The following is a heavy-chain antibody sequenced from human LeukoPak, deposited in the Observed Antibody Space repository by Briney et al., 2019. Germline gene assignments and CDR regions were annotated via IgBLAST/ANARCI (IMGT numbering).Heavy chain of an antibody. CDR1: GFTVSSNY. J-gene: IGHJ4*02. CDR3: VRDPLDSSGHPYFDY. D-gene: IGHD3-22*01. CDR2: IYSGGST. Sequence: PGGSLRLSCAASGFTVSSNYMSWVREAPGKGLEWVSVIYSGGSTYYADSVKGRFTISRDNSKNTLYLQMNSLRAEDTAVYYCVRDPLDSSGHPYFDYWGQGTLVTVSS. V-gene: IGHV3-53*01.